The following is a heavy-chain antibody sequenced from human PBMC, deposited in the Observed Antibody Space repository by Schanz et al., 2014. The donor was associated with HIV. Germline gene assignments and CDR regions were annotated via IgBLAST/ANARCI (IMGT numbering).Heavy chain of an antibody. CDR3: ARGDFGGNSVDY. V-gene: IGHV4-34*01. Sequence: QVQLQQWGAGLLKPSETLNLTCAVYGGSFRGYYWTWIRQFPGVGLEWIGGVRHTGGTNYNPSLKIRVTMSMDTSKNHFSWKLNSVTAADTAVYFCARGDFGGNSVDYWGHGNLVTVSA. CDR1: GGSFRGYY. CDR2: VRHTGGT. D-gene: IGHD2-21*02. J-gene: IGHJ4*01.